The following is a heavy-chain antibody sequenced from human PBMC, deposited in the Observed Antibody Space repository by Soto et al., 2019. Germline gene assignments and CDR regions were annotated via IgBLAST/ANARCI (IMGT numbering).Heavy chain of an antibody. CDR1: GSSISRGYC. J-gene: IGHJ5*02. Sequence: PSETLSLTCVVSGSSISRGYCWGWVRQTPGKGLEWIGSIYHTGITYYKPSLKSRVIMSVDPSKDQFSLKLSSGSAADTAVYYCATVRVVRDYFDPWGQGTLVTVSS. V-gene: IGHV4-38-2*01. CDR3: ATVRVVRDYFDP. D-gene: IGHD3-16*01. CDR2: IYHTGIT.